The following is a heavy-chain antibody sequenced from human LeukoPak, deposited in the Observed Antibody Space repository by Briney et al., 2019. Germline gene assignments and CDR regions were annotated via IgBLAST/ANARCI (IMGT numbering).Heavy chain of an antibody. CDR3: ARAARAGDKRFDY. V-gene: IGHV4-34*01. D-gene: IGHD6-13*01. CDR1: GGSFSAHY. J-gene: IGHJ4*02. Sequence: SETLSLTCAVYGGSFSAHYGSWIRQFTGKGREWMGEVNHSGSAHYKPSLKSRVTISADTSKHQFSLELSSVTAADTAVYFCARAARAGDKRFDYWGQGTLFTVSS. CDR2: VNHSGSA.